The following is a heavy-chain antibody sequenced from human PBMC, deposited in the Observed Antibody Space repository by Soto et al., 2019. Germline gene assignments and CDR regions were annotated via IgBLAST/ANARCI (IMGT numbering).Heavy chain of an antibody. J-gene: IGHJ5*02. Sequence: ASVKVSCKAAGYTFTSYGISWVRQAPGQGLEWMGWISAYNGNTNYAQKLQGRVTMTTDTSTSTAYMELRSLRSDDTAVYYCARSRELRSLPNCFDPWGQGTLVTLSS. V-gene: IGHV1-18*01. CDR2: ISAYNGNT. CDR3: ARSRELRSLPNCFDP. CDR1: GYTFTSYG. D-gene: IGHD1-26*01.